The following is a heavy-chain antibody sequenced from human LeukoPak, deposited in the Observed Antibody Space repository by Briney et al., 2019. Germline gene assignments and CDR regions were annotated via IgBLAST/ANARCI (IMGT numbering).Heavy chain of an antibody. J-gene: IGHJ4*02. CDR3: VSPRGFSYGYFDY. Sequence: PSETLSLTCTVSGGSISSYYWSWLRQPPGKGLEWIGSIYYSKNTYYNPSLKSRATISADTSKNQFSLTLGSVSATDTAVYYCVSPRGFSYGYFDYWGQGTLVTVSS. CDR1: GGSISSYY. V-gene: IGHV4-59*05. D-gene: IGHD5-18*01. CDR2: IYYSKNT.